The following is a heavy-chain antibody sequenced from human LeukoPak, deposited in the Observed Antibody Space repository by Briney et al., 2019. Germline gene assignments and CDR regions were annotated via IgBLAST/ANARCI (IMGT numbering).Heavy chain of an antibody. V-gene: IGHV4-39*01. CDR2: IYYSGST. J-gene: IGHJ6*03. Sequence: SETLSLTCTVSGGSISSSRYYWGWICQPPGKGLEWIGSIYYSGSTYYNPSLKSRVTISVDTSKNQFSLKLSSVTAADTAVYYCARQGSSRTSYMDVWGKGTTVTVSS. CDR1: GGSISSSRYY. CDR3: ARQGSSRTSYMDV. D-gene: IGHD6-13*01.